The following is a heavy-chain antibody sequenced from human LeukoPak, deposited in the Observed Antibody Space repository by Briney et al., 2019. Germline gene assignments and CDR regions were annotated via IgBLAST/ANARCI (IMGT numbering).Heavy chain of an antibody. CDR1: GGSFSGYY. Sequence: PSETLSLTCAVYGGSFSGYYWSWIRQPPGKGLEWIGEINHSGSTNYNPSLKSRVTISVDTSKNQFSLELSSVTAADTAVYYCAREVSTLYYDSSGYFDYWGQGTLVTVSS. J-gene: IGHJ4*02. CDR3: AREVSTLYYDSSGYFDY. CDR2: INHSGST. D-gene: IGHD3-22*01. V-gene: IGHV4-34*01.